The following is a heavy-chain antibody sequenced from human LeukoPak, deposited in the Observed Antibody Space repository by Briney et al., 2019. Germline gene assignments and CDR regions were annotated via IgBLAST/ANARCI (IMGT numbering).Heavy chain of an antibody. CDR3: AKCSSSGYTYYFDY. J-gene: IGHJ4*02. CDR2: ISYDGSNK. V-gene: IGHV3-30*18. Sequence: PGRSLRLSCAASGFTFSSYGMHWVRQAPGKGLGWVAVISYDGSNKYYADSVKGRFTISRDNSKNTLYLQMNSLRAEDTAVYYCAKCSSSGYTYYFDYWGQGTLVTVSS. CDR1: GFTFSSYG. D-gene: IGHD3-22*01.